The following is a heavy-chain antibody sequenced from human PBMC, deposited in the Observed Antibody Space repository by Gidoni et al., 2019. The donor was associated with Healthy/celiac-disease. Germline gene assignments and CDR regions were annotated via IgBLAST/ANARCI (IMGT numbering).Heavy chain of an antibody. Sequence: EVQLVESGGGLVKPGGSLRLSCAASGFTFSSYRMNCVRQAPGKGLEWVSSISSSSSYIYYADSVKGRFTISRDNAKNSLYLQMNSLRAEDTAVYYCARDPQTMITFGGVIAPGWFDPWGQGTLVTVSS. D-gene: IGHD3-16*02. J-gene: IGHJ5*02. CDR1: GFTFSSYR. V-gene: IGHV3-21*01. CDR2: ISSSSSYI. CDR3: ARDPQTMITFGGVIAPGWFDP.